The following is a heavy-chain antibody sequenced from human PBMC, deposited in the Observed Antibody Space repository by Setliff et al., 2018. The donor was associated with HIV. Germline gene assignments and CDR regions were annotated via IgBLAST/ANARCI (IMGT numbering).Heavy chain of an antibody. Sequence: GGSLRLSCAASGFTFSNYEMNWVRQAPGKGLEWVSYISSSGTTIYYADSVKGLFTISRDNAKNSLYLQMNSLRAEDTAVYYCARPNYYDSSGSFDYWGQGTLVTVSS. D-gene: IGHD3-22*01. J-gene: IGHJ4*02. CDR3: ARPNYYDSSGSFDY. CDR2: ISSSGTTI. V-gene: IGHV3-48*03. CDR1: GFTFSNYE.